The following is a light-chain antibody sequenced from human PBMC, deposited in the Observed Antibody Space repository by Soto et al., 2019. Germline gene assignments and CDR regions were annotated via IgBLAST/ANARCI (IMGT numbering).Light chain of an antibody. V-gene: IGLV2-14*01. CDR3: SSYTSSSTSPHVV. CDR1: SSDVGGYNY. Sequence: QSALTQPASVSGSPGQSITISCTGTSSDVGGYNYVSWYQQHPGKAPKLMIYDVNNRPSGVSNRFSGSKSGNTASLTISGLQAEDEADYYCSSYTSSSTSPHVVFGGGTKLTVL. J-gene: IGLJ2*01. CDR2: DVN.